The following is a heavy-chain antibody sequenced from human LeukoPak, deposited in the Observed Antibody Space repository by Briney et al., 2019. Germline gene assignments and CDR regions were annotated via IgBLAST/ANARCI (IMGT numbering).Heavy chain of an antibody. CDR3: ARVDDSSGYSYYFDY. CDR1: GYTFTSYY. V-gene: IGHV1-46*01. Sequence: ASVKVSCKASGYTFTSYYMHWVRQAPGQGLEWMGIINPSGGSTSYAQKFQGRVTMTRDTSTSTVYMELSSLRSEDTAVYYRARVDDSSGYSYYFDYWGQGTLVTVSS. D-gene: IGHD3-22*01. J-gene: IGHJ4*02. CDR2: INPSGGST.